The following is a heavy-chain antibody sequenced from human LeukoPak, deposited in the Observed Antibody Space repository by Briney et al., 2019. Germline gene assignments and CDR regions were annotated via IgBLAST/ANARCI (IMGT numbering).Heavy chain of an antibody. CDR3: ARHTQQLVPNEGVY. CDR1: GGSISSSSYY. V-gene: IGHV4-39*01. CDR2: IYYSGST. Sequence: SETLSLTCTVSGGSISSSSYYWGWIRQPPGKGLEWIGSIYYSGSTYYHPSLKSRVTISVDTSKNQFSLKLSSVTAADTAVYYCARHTQQLVPNEGVYWGQGTLVTVSS. J-gene: IGHJ4*02. D-gene: IGHD6-13*01.